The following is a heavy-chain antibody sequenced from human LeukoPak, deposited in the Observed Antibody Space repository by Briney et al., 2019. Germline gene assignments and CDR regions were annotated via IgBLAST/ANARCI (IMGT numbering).Heavy chain of an antibody. V-gene: IGHV6-1*01. CDR1: GDSVSSNSTA. Sequence: SQTLSLTCAISGDSVSSNSTACNWIRQSPSRGLEWLGRTYYRSKWYSDYAVSVKSRITINPDTSKNQFSLQLNSVTPEDTAVYYCARGGQGDGYSADEAFDMWGQGTMVTVSS. J-gene: IGHJ3*02. CDR2: TYYRSKWYS. CDR3: ARGGQGDGYSADEAFDM. D-gene: IGHD5-24*01.